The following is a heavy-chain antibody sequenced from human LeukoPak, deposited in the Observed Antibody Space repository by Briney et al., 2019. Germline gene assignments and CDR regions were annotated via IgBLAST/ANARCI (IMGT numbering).Heavy chain of an antibody. D-gene: IGHD6-19*01. CDR2: ISYDGSNK. V-gene: IGHV3-30*03. Sequence: GGSLRLSCAASGFTFSSYGMHWVRQAPGKGLEWVAVISYDGSNKYYADSVKGRFTISRDNSKNTLYLQMNSLRAEDTAVYYCARDTFFLAGTVDYWGQGTLVTVSS. CDR3: ARDTFFLAGTVDY. J-gene: IGHJ4*02. CDR1: GFTFSSYG.